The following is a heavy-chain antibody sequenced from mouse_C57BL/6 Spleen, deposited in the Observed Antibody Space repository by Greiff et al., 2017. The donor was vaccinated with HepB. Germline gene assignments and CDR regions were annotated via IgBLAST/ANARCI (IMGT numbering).Heavy chain of an antibody. CDR2: IYPGDGDT. CDR1: GYAFSSYW. D-gene: IGHD2-12*01. J-gene: IGHJ2*01. CDR3: ARDDKGYFDY. V-gene: IGHV1-80*01. Sequence: QVHVKQSGAELVKPGASVKISCKASGYAFSSYWMNWVKQRPGKGLEWIGQIYPGDGDTNYNGKFKGKATLTADKSSSTAYMQLSSLTSEDSAVYFCARDDKGYFDYWGQGTTLTVSS.